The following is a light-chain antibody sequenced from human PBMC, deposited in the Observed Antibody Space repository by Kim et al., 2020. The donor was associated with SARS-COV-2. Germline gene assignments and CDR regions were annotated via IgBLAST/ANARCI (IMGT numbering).Light chain of an antibody. CDR1: QVIRYS. V-gene: IGKV1-6*01. CDR3: LQEYNFPWT. J-gene: IGKJ1*01. Sequence: AIQMTQSPSSLSASIGDRVTITCRASQVIRYSLSWYQQKPGKAPKLLIYAASILQSGVPPRFSGRGSGTDFTLTISSLQPEDFATYYCLQEYNFPWTFGEGTKLDIK. CDR2: AAS.